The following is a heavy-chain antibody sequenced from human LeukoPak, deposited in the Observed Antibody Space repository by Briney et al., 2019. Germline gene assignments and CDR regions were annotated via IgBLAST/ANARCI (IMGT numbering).Heavy chain of an antibody. CDR1: GGSISSNNW. Sequence: SETLSLTCAVSGGSISSNNWWGWVRQPPGKGVEWVGEIYHSGSHNYNPSLKSRVTISVDKSRNHFSLNLSSVTAADTAVYYCARVNINNWHSCDYWGQGTLVTVSS. J-gene: IGHJ4*02. V-gene: IGHV4-4*02. CDR3: ARVNINNWHSCDY. CDR2: IYHSGSH. D-gene: IGHD1-1*01.